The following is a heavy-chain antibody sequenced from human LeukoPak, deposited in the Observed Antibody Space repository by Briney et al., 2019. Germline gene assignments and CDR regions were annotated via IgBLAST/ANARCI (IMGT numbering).Heavy chain of an antibody. CDR3: ARLPYSGSYIDY. Sequence: PGGSLRLSCAASGFTFSDYSMNWVRQAPGKGLEWVSSISSSSSYIYYADSVKGRFTISRDNAKNSLYLQMNSLRAEDTAVYYCARLPYSGSYIDYWGQGTLVTVSS. V-gene: IGHV3-21*01. CDR2: ISSSSSYI. J-gene: IGHJ4*02. CDR1: GFTFSDYS. D-gene: IGHD1-26*01.